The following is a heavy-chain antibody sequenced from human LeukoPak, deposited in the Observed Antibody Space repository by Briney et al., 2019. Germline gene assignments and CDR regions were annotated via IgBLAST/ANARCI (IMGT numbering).Heavy chain of an antibody. Sequence: SETLSLTCTVSGYSISSGYYWGWIRQPPGKGLEWIGSIYHSGSTYYNPSLKSRVTISVDTSKNQFSLKLSSVTAADTAVYYCARVAAAGQSLYWGQGTLVTVSS. V-gene: IGHV4-38-2*02. CDR3: ARVAAAGQSLY. D-gene: IGHD6-13*01. CDR1: GYSISSGYY. CDR2: IYHSGST. J-gene: IGHJ4*02.